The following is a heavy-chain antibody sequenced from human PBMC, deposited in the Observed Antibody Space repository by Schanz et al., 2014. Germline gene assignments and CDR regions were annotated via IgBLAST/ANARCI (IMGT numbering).Heavy chain of an antibody. CDR3: ARDRRNADLDY. CDR2: INSVGSNT. D-gene: IGHD1-1*01. Sequence: EVQLLESGGGLVQPGGSLRLSCAASGFTFSSHWMHWVRQDPGKGLVWVARINSVGSNTDYADSVKGRFTISRDNAKNSLYLEMNSLRAEDTALYYCARDRRNADLDYWGQGTLXTVSS. V-gene: IGHV3-74*01. CDR1: GFTFSSHW. J-gene: IGHJ4*02.